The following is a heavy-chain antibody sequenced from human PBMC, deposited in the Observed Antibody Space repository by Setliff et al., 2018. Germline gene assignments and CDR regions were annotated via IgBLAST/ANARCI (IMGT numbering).Heavy chain of an antibody. Sequence: GGSLRLSCAASGFTFSSYAMYWVRQAPGKGLEWVAVISYDGSNKYYADSVKGRFTISRDKSKTTLYLQMNSLRAEDTAVYYCARDRSGDYAFDFWGQGTLVTVSS. CDR2: ISYDGSNK. D-gene: IGHD4-17*01. J-gene: IGHJ4*02. CDR1: GFTFSSYA. CDR3: ARDRSGDYAFDF. V-gene: IGHV3-30*04.